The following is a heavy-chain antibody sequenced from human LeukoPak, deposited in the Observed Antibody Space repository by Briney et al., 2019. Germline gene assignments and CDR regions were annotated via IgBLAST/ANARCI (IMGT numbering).Heavy chain of an antibody. V-gene: IGHV3-9*01. D-gene: IGHD3-10*01. CDR3: AKGSGSYENYYYYYGMDV. CDR1: GFNFDDDG. CDR2: ISWDSGSI. J-gene: IGHJ6*02. Sequence: PGGSLRLSCSASGFNFDDDGMHWVRQAPGKGLEWVSSISWDSGSIGYVDSVKGRFTISRDNAKNSLYLQMNSLRAEDTAVYYCAKGSGSYENYYYYYGMDVWGQGTTVTVSS.